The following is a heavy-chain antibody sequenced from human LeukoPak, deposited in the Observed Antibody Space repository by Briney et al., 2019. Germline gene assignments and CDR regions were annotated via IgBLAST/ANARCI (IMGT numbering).Heavy chain of an antibody. Sequence: GSLRLSCAASGFTFSDYYMSWIRQAPGKGLEWIGEINHSGSTNYNPSLKSRVTISVDTSKNQFSLKLSSVTAADTAVYYCAREAPYYDILTGPKGGWFDPWGQGTLVTVSS. D-gene: IGHD3-9*01. CDR3: AREAPYYDILTGPKGGWFDP. J-gene: IGHJ5*02. CDR2: INHSGST. V-gene: IGHV4-34*01. CDR1: GFTFSDYY.